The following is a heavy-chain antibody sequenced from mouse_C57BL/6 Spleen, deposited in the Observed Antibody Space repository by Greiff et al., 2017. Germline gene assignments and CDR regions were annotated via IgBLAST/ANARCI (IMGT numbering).Heavy chain of an antibody. D-gene: IGHD1-1*01. J-gene: IGHJ1*03. V-gene: IGHV1-7*01. CDR2: INPSGGYT. CDR1: GYTFPSYW. Sequence: VQLQQSGAELAKPGASVKLSCKASGYTFPSYWMHWVKQRPGQGLEWFGYINPSGGYTTYNQKVKDKATLTAEKSSSTVYMQRSSLTYEDSAVYYCARDPYYYGSRGYFDVWGTGTTVTVSA. CDR3: ARDPYYYGSRGYFDV.